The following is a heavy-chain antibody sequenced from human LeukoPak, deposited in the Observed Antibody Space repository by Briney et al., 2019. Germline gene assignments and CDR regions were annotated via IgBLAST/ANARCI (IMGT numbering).Heavy chain of an antibody. J-gene: IGHJ6*03. Sequence: GASVKVSCKASGYTFTGYYMHWVRQAPGQGLEWMGWINPNSGGTNYAQKFQGRVTMTRDTSISTAYMELSRLRSDDTAVYYCARSRPPGYYYYMDVWGKGTTVTVSS. CDR3: ARSRPPGYYYYMDV. V-gene: IGHV1-2*02. CDR1: GYTFTGYY. CDR2: INPNSGGT.